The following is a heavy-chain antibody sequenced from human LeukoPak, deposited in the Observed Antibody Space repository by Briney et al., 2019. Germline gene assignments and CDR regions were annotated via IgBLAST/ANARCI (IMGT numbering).Heavy chain of an antibody. CDR1: GGTFSSYA. D-gene: IGHD6-19*01. CDR3: ASSSALAVAGLRPPSY. J-gene: IGHJ4*02. CDR2: IIPIFGTA. Sequence: GASVKVSCKASGGTFSSYAISWVRQAPGQGLEWMGGIIPIFGTANYAQKFQGRVTITADKSTSTAYMELSSLRSEDTAVYYCASSSALAVAGLRPPSYWGQGTLVTVSS. V-gene: IGHV1-69*06.